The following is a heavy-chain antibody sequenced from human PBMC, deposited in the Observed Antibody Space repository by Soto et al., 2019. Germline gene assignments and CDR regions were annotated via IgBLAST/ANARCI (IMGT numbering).Heavy chain of an antibody. V-gene: IGHV1-3*01. D-gene: IGHD1-1*01. J-gene: IGHJ5*02. CDR2: INPATGNT. CDR1: GYSFATYA. Sequence: QVQLVQSGAEVKKPGTSVKVSCKASGYSFATYAIHWVRQAPGQGLEWMGWINPATGNTENSDKFQDRVTFTRDTSATTAYRELRGLRSEDTAVYYCARRYKSAGWLEPWGQGTLVTVSS. CDR3: ARRYKSAGWLEP.